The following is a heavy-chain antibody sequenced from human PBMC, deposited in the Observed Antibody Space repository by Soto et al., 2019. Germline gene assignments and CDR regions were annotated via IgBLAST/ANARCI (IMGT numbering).Heavy chain of an antibody. D-gene: IGHD3-22*01. CDR1: GFTFSNYD. CDR2: ISGSGDGT. V-gene: IGHV3-23*01. CDR3: ARKPYDSGGYDHLDY. J-gene: IGHJ4*02. Sequence: RGSLRLSCAASGFTFSNYDMSWVRQAPGKGLEWVSAISGSGDGTHYADSVKGRFTISRDNSKNTLYLQMNSLSAEDTAVYYCARKPYDSGGYDHLDYWGQGTLVTVSS.